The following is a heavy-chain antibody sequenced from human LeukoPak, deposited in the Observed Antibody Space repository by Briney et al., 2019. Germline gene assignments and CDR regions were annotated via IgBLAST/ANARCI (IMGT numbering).Heavy chain of an antibody. CDR2: ISGSGGST. Sequence: PGGSLGLSCAASGFTFSSYAMSWVRQAPGKGLEWVSAISGSGGSTYYADSVKGRFTISRDNSKNTLYLQMNSLRAEDAAVYYCAKDEIVVVPARFDYWGQGTLVTVSS. CDR1: GFTFSSYA. CDR3: AKDEIVVVPARFDY. J-gene: IGHJ4*02. V-gene: IGHV3-23*01. D-gene: IGHD2-2*01.